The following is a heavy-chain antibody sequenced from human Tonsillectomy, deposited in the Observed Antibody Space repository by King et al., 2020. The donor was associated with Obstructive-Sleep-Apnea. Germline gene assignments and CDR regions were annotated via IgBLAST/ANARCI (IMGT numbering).Heavy chain of an antibody. CDR2: IYHSGST. CDR1: GYSLSSGYY. CDR3: ARGLSGSILY. Sequence: VQLQESGPGLVKPSETLSLTCTVSGYSLSSGYYWGWIRQPPGRGLERIGTIYHSGSTFYNPSLKSRVTVSVDTSKNQFSLKVSSVTAADTAVYYCARGLSGSILYWGQGTLVTVSS. D-gene: IGHD5-12*01. J-gene: IGHJ4*02. V-gene: IGHV4-38-2*02.